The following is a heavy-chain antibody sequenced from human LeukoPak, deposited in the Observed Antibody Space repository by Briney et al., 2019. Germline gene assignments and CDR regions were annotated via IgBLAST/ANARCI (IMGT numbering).Heavy chain of an antibody. CDR1: GYTLTGYY. Sequence: ASVKVSCKASGYTLTGYYMHWVRQAPGQGLEWMGWINPNSGGTNYAQKFQGRVTMTRDTSISTAYMELSRLRSDDTAVYYCARDHYDSSGPTPGYWGQGTLVTVSS. D-gene: IGHD3-22*01. V-gene: IGHV1-2*02. J-gene: IGHJ4*02. CDR2: INPNSGGT. CDR3: ARDHYDSSGPTPGY.